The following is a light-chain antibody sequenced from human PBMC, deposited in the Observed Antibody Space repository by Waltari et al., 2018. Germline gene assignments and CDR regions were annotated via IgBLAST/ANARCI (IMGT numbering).Light chain of an antibody. Sequence: DIVMTQSPDSLAVSLGERATINCKSSQNLLYSSNNKNYLAWYQQNPGQPPKLLIYWASTREFGVPDRFSGSGSETDFTLTISSLQAEDVAVYYCQQYYTTPPYTFGQGTKLEIK. CDR3: QQYYTTPPYT. V-gene: IGKV4-1*01. CDR2: WAS. CDR1: QNLLYSSNNKNY. J-gene: IGKJ2*01.